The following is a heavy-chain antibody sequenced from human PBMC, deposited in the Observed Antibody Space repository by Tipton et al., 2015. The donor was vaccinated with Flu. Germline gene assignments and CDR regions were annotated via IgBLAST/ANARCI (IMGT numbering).Heavy chain of an antibody. J-gene: IGHJ6*02. V-gene: IGHV4-4*07. CDR3: ARDSQQLVHRYYYYGMDV. CDR1: GGSISSYY. D-gene: IGHD6-13*01. CDR2: IYTGGST. Sequence: LRLSCTVSGGSISSYYWSWIRQPAGKGLEWIGRIYTGGSTNYNPSLKSRVTMSVDTSKNQFSLKLSSVTAADTAVYYCARDSQQLVHRYYYYGMDVWGQGTTVTVSS.